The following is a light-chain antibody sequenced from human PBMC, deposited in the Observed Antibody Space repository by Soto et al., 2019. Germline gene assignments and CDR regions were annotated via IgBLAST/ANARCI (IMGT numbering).Light chain of an antibody. CDR3: QQYRYTPWT. J-gene: IGKJ1*01. CDR2: WAS. CDR1: QSVLDNSYKKNY. Sequence: DIVMAQSPDSLAVSLGERATVNCKSSQSVLDNSYKKNYLAWYQQKKGQPPKLLIYWASTRESGVPDRFSGSESGTDFTLTISSLQAEDVAVYYCQQYRYTPWTFGQGTKVEIK. V-gene: IGKV4-1*01.